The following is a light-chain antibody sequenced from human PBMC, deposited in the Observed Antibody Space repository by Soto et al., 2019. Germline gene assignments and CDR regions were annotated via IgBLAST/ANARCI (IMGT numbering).Light chain of an antibody. CDR3: CSFALRSTLI. CDR1: SSDVGNYNL. V-gene: IGLV2-23*01. Sequence: QPVLTQPASVSGSPGQSITISCTGTSSDVGNYNLVSWYQQYPGKAPKLMIYEGGKRPSGVSNRFSGSKSGNTASLTISGLKAEDEADYYCCSFALRSTLIFGGGTKVTVL. J-gene: IGLJ2*01. CDR2: EGG.